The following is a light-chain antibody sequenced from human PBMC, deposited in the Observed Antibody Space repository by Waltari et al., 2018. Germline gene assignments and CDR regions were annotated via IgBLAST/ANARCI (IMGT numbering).Light chain of an antibody. Sequence: QSALTQPASVSGSPGQSITISCTGTSRDVGSYNLVSWYQQHPGKAPKPMIYEDNKRPSGVSNRLSGSKSGNTASLTISGLQAEDEADYYCCSFAGSSTYVFGTGTKVTVL. CDR2: EDN. CDR3: CSFAGSSTYV. J-gene: IGLJ1*01. V-gene: IGLV2-23*01. CDR1: SRDVGSYNL.